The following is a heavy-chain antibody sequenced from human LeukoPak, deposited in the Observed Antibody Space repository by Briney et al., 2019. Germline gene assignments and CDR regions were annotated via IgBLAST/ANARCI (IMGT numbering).Heavy chain of an antibody. J-gene: IGHJ4*02. CDR2: MNPTSGNT. CDR1: GYTFTSYD. V-gene: IGHV1-8*01. Sequence: ASVQVSCKASGYTFTSYDINWVRQATGQGLEWMGWMNPTSGNTGYAQKFQGRVTMTRDTSIGTAYMELSSLRSEDSAVYYCARAMVRGVISSSGYWGQGTLVTVSS. CDR3: ARAMVRGVISSSGY. D-gene: IGHD3-10*01.